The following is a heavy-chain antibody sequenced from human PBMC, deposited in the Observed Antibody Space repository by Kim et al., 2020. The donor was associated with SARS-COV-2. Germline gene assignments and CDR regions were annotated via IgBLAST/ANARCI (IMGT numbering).Heavy chain of an antibody. V-gene: IGHV1-46*03. CDR2: INPSGGST. J-gene: IGHJ5*02. Sequence: ASVKVSCKASGYTFTSYYMHWVRQAPGQGLEWMGIINPSGGSTSYAQKFQGRVTMTRDTSTSTVYMELSSLRSEDTAVYYCARDTLGAPMIVPFDPWGQGTLVTVSS. CDR3: ARDTLGAPMIVPFDP. CDR1: GYTFTSYY. D-gene: IGHD3-22*01.